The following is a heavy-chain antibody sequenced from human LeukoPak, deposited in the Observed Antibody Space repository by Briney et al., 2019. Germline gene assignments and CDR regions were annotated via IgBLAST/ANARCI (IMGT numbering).Heavy chain of an antibody. CDR3: TTDRRGVAAPHFDY. V-gene: IGHV3-15*01. Sequence: GGSLRLSCAASGFTFSKAWMSWVRQAPGKGLEWVGRIKSKTDGGTIEYAAPVKGRFTISRDDSKNMLYLEMNSLKSEDTAVYYCTTDRRGVAAPHFDYWGQGTLVTVSS. J-gene: IGHJ4*02. CDR2: IKSKTDGGTI. D-gene: IGHD6-19*01. CDR1: GFTFSKAW.